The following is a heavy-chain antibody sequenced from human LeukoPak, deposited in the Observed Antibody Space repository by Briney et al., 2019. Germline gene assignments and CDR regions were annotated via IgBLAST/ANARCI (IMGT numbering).Heavy chain of an antibody. J-gene: IGHJ6*03. CDR3: ARHRPDIVVVPAAIHYYYYYMDV. V-gene: IGHV4-38-2*02. Sequence: PSETLSLTCTVSGDSISSGYYWGWIRQPPGKGLEWMGSFHYSARIYYNPSLKSRLTRSPDTSKNQFSLKLSSVTAADTAVYYCARHRPDIVVVPAAIHYYYYYMDVWGKGTTVTISS. CDR1: GDSISSGYY. D-gene: IGHD2-2*01. CDR2: FHYSARI.